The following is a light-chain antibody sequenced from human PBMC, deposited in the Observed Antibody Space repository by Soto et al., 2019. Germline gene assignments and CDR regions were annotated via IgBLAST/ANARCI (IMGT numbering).Light chain of an antibody. J-gene: IGKJ1*01. V-gene: IGKV3-11*01. CDR2: DAS. Sequence: EIVLTQSPATLSLSAGERATLSCRASQSVSSYLAWYQQKPGQAPRLGIYDASNRATGIPARFSGKRSGTDFTLPISSLEPEDCPVNYCQQYGSSPRTFDQDTKVDIK. CDR3: QQYGSSPRT. CDR1: QSVSSY.